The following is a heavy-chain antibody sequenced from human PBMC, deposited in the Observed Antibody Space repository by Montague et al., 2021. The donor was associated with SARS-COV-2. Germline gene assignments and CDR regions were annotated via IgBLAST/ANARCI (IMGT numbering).Heavy chain of an antibody. CDR1: GFTFSSYG. Sequence: SLRLSCAASGFTFSSYGMHWVREAPGKGLEWVAVITYDGNDKYYTDSVKGRFTISRDNSKNTLFLQMNSLRAEDTAIYYCAKDWALDTPMVNNWFDPWGQGTLVTVSS. CDR2: ITYDGNDK. D-gene: IGHD5-18*01. J-gene: IGHJ5*02. CDR3: AKDWALDTPMVNNWFDP. V-gene: IGHV3-30*18.